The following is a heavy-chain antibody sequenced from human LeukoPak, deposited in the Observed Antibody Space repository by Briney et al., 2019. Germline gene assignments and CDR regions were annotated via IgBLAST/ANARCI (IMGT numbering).Heavy chain of an antibody. CDR1: GFTFSSYG. Sequence: GALRLSCAASGFTFSSYGMSWVRQAPGKGLEWVSAISGSGGSTYYADSVKGRFTISRDNSKNTPYLQMNSLRAEDTAVYYCAIWFGEDSDYRGQGTLVTVSS. D-gene: IGHD3-10*01. CDR2: ISGSGGST. CDR3: AIWFGEDSDY. V-gene: IGHV3-23*01. J-gene: IGHJ4*02.